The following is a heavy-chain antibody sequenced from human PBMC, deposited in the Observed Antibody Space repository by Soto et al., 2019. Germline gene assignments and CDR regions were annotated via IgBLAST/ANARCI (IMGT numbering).Heavy chain of an antibody. V-gene: IGHV4-59*01. CDR1: GAPITINY. CDR3: ARDAGGPYDH. Sequence: PSETLSPTCTVSGAPITINYWSWIRQAPGKGLEWIGYIYYSGSTTYNPSLKSRVTMSADTSKDQFSLKLNSVTAADTAVYYCARDAGGPYDHWVPGILVTVSS. D-gene: IGHD2-15*01. J-gene: IGHJ4*01. CDR2: IYYSGST.